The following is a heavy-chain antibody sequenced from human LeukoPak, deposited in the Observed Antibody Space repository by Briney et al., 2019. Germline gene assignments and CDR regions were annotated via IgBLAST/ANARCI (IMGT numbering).Heavy chain of an antibody. Sequence: ASVKVSCKASGYTFTGYYMHWVRQAPGQGLEWMGWINPNSGGTNYAQKFQGRATMTRDTSISTAYMELSRLRSDDTAVDYCARLQRYYYYYMDVWGKGTTVTVSS. J-gene: IGHJ6*03. CDR3: ARLQRYYYYYMDV. V-gene: IGHV1-2*02. CDR2: INPNSGGT. CDR1: GYTFTGYY.